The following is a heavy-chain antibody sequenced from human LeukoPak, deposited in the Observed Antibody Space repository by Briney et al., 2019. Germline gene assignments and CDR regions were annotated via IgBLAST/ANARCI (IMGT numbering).Heavy chain of an antibody. D-gene: IGHD3-3*01. CDR1: GFTFSSYS. CDR2: ISSSSSYI. V-gene: IGHV3-21*01. J-gene: IGHJ4*02. CDR3: AGGQGFLIDY. Sequence: GGSLRLSCAASGFTFSSYSMNWVRQAPGKGLEWVSSISSSSSYIYYADSVKGRFTISRDNAKSLLYLQMNSLRAEDAAVYYCAGGQGFLIDYWGQGTLVTVSS.